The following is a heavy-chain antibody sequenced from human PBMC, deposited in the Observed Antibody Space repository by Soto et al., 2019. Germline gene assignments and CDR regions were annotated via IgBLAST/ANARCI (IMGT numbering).Heavy chain of an antibody. V-gene: IGHV3-33*01. J-gene: IGHJ4*02. CDR2: IWYDGSNK. CDR1: GFTFSSYG. D-gene: IGHD6-13*01. Sequence: QVQLVESGGGVVQPGRSLRLSCAASGFTFSSYGMHWVRQAPGKGLEWVAVIWYDGSNKYYADSVKGRFTISIDNSKNTLYLQMNSLRAEDTAVYYCSREGQQLALDYWGQGTLVTVSS. CDR3: SREGQQLALDY.